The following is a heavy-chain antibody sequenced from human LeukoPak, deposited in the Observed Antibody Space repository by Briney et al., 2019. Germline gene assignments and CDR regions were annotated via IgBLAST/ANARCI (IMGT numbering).Heavy chain of an antibody. V-gene: IGHV6-1*01. CDR1: GDSVSSNSAA. D-gene: IGHD1-14*01. CDR2: TYYRSKWYN. J-gene: IGHJ6*03. CDR3: ARDLEPTTARTGEPEYYYYYYYMDV. Sequence: SQTLSLTCAISGDSVSSNSAAWNWIRQSPSRGLEWLGRTYYRSKWYNDYAVSVKSRISSNPDTSKNPFSLQLNSVTPEDTAVYYCARDLEPTTARTGEPEYYYYYYYMDVWGKGTTVTVSS.